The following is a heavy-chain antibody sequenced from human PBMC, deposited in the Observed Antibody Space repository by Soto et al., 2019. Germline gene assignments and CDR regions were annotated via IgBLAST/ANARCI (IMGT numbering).Heavy chain of an antibody. CDR2: IYTTGSS. J-gene: IGHJ5*02. Sequence: PSETLSLTCTVSGGSIFSFYWTWIRQPAGKGLEWIGRIYTTGSSNYNPSLKGRVSMSVDTSKNQFSMNLISVTAADTAVYYCARVGGRVWSPGREPWGQGILVTVSS. D-gene: IGHD3-10*01. CDR1: GGSIFSFY. V-gene: IGHV4-4*07. CDR3: ARVGGRVWSPGREP.